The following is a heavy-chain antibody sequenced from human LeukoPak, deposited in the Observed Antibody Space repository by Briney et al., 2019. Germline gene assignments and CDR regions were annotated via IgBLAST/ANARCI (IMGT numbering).Heavy chain of an antibody. J-gene: IGHJ4*02. CDR1: GFTFSSYA. CDR3: AISGGYWAWAH. CDR2: ISGSGGST. D-gene: IGHD1-26*01. V-gene: IGHV3-23*01. Sequence: GGSLRLSCAASGFTFSSYAMSWVRQAPGKGLEWVSGISGSGGSTYYADSVKGRFTISRDNSKNTLYLQMNSLRAEDTVVYYCAISGGYWAWAHWGQGTLVTVSS.